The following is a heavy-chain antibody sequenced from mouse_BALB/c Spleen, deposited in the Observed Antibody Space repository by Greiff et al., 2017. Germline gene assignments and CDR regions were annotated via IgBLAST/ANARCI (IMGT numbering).Heavy chain of an antibody. V-gene: IGHV5-6-5*01. CDR3: ARGEAYYGNYDWYFDV. CDR1: GFTFSSYA. D-gene: IGHD2-10*01. CDR2: ISSGGST. Sequence: DVKLVESGGGLVKPGGSLKLSCAASGFTFSSYAMSWVRQTPEKRLEWVASISSGGSTYYPDSVKGRFTISRDNARNILYLQMSSLRSEDTAMYYCARGEAYYGNYDWYFDVWGAGTTVTVSS. J-gene: IGHJ1*01.